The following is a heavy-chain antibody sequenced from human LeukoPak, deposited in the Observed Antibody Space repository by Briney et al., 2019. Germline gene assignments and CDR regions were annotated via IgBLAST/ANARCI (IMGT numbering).Heavy chain of an antibody. J-gene: IGHJ4*02. CDR2: INPNSGGT. V-gene: IGHV1-2*02. CDR3: ARGGFMVRGSALVY. D-gene: IGHD3-10*01. CDR1: GYTFTIYY. Sequence: ASVKVSCKASGYTFTIYYMHWVRHAPGQGRELIGIINPNSGGTNYAHKFQVRVTMTRDTSISTAYMGLSRLRSDDTGVYYCARGGFMVRGSALVYWGQGTLVTVSS.